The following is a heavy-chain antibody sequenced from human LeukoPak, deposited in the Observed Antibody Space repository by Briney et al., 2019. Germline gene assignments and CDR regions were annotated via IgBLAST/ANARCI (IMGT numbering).Heavy chain of an antibody. D-gene: IGHD2-15*01. J-gene: IGHJ5*02. Sequence: GGSLRLSCAASGFTFSSYAMTCVRQAPGKGLEWVSTVGGGGATIYSDSVKGRVTISRDNSRNKLYLQMNSLRGADTAVYYCAKYGVVLPPGSHIPHWFDPWVGGALLSVSS. CDR1: GFTFSSYA. CDR2: VGGGGATI. V-gene: IGHV3-23*01. CDR3: AKYGVVLPPGSHIPHWFDP.